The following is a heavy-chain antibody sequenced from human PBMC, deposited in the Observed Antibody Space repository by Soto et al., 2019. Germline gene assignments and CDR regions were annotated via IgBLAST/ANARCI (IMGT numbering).Heavy chain of an antibody. D-gene: IGHD2-21*01. Sequence: QVQLQQWGAGLLKPSETLSLACAVYGGSFSGYYWSWIRQPPGKGLEWIGEIDHRGSANYNPSLKSRVTISVDTSKNQFSFKLSSVAAADTAVYYCTRRGGGNYPYYFDYWGQGTLLTVSS. J-gene: IGHJ4*02. V-gene: IGHV4-34*01. CDR1: GGSFSGYY. CDR2: IDHRGSA. CDR3: TRRGGGNYPYYFDY.